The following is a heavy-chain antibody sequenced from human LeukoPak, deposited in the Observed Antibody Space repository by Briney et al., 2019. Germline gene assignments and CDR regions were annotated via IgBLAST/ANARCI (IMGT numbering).Heavy chain of an antibody. CDR2: IIPICGTA. CDR1: GGTFSSYA. V-gene: IGHV1-69*05. Sequence: GSSVKVSCKASGGTFSSYAISWVRQAPGQGLEWMGGIIPICGTANYAQKFQGRVTITTDESTSTAYMELSSLRSEDTAVYYCARGIAAAGYNWFDPWGQGTLVTVSS. J-gene: IGHJ5*02. D-gene: IGHD6-13*01. CDR3: ARGIAAAGYNWFDP.